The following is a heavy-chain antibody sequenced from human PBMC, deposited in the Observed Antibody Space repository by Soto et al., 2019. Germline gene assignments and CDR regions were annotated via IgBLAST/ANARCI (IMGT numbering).Heavy chain of an antibody. V-gene: IGHV3-23*05. D-gene: IGHD2-21*02. CDR2: IKRGGTDR. J-gene: IGHJ4*02. Sequence: GSLRLSCVGSEFTFSSYSMAWVRQAPGKGLEWVSAIKRGGTDRYYADSVKGRFTISRDNSKNILYLEMNSLRAEDTAVYYCARPSCGGDCYSPVYWGQGTLVTVSS. CDR1: EFTFSSYS. CDR3: ARPSCGGDCYSPVY.